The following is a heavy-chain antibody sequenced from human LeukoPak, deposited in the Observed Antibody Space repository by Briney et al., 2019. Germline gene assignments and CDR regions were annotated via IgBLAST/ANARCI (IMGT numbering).Heavy chain of an antibody. J-gene: IGHJ4*02. Sequence: GGSLRLSCAASGFPFSNFWMSWLRQAPGWGPEWVANIKQDGSEKYYVDSVKGRFTVSRDNAKNSLYLQMNSLRAEDTAVYYCARDFAYERFDYWGQGTLVSVSS. CDR1: GFPFSNFW. D-gene: IGHD3-3*01. V-gene: IGHV3-7*01. CDR3: ARDFAYERFDY. CDR2: IKQDGSEK.